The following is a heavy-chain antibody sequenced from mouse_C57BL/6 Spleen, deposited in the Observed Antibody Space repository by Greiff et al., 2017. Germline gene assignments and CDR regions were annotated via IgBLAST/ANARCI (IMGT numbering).Heavy chain of an antibody. Sequence: QVQLQLSGTELVKPGASVKLSCKASGYTFTSYWMHWVKQRPGQGLEWIGNINPSNGGTNYNEKLKSKATLTVDKSSSTAYMQLSSLTSEDSAVYYCARGYGVATVDFDYWGQGTTLTVSS. CDR1: GYTFTSYW. J-gene: IGHJ2*01. CDR2: INPSNGGT. CDR3: ARGYGVATVDFDY. V-gene: IGHV1-53*01. D-gene: IGHD1-1*01.